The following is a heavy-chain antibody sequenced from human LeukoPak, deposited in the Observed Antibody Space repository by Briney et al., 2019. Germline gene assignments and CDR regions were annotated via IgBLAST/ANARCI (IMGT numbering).Heavy chain of an antibody. CDR3: SNGRTSSGTLQHDY. CDR1: GFTVSSNY. D-gene: IGHD6-19*01. V-gene: IGHV3-53*01. Sequence: GGSLRLSCAASGFTVSSNYMSWVRQAPGQGLEWVSAISDNSGNTYYADSVKGRFTISRDNSENTLYLQMNSLRAEDTALYYCSNGRTSSGTLQHDYWGQGTLATVSS. CDR2: ISDNSGNT. J-gene: IGHJ4*02.